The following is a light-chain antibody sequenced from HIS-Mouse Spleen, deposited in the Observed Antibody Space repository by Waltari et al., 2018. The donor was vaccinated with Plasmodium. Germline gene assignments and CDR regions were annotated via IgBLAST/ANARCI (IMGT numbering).Light chain of an antibody. CDR2: DVS. CDR1: SSDVGGYNY. CDR3: CSYAGSYTYV. J-gene: IGLJ1*01. V-gene: IGLV2-14*03. Sequence: QSALTQPASVSGSPGQSITISCTGTSSDVGGYNYVSWSHQHPGKAPKLMIYDVSNRPSGVSNRFSGSKSGNTASLTISGLQAEDEADYYCCSYAGSYTYVFGTGTKVTVL.